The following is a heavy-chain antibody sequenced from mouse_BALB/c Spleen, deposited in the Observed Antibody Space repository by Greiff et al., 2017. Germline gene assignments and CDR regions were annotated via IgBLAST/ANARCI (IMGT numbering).Heavy chain of an antibody. CDR3: ARYYYGKVPFDY. J-gene: IGHJ2*01. CDR1: GFTFSSYT. V-gene: IGHV5-9*03. D-gene: IGHD2-1*01. CDR2: ISSGGGNT. Sequence: EVQRVESGGGLVKPGGSLKLSCAASGFTFSSYTMSWVRQTPEKRLEWVATISSGGGNTYYPDSVKGRFTISRDNAKNNLYLQMSSLRSEDTALYYCARYYYGKVPFDYWGQGTTLTVSS.